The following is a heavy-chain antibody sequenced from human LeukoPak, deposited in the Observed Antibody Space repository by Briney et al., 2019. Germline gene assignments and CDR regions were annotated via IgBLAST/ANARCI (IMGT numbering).Heavy chain of an antibody. CDR1: GYTFSSYW. CDR2: IYPGDSAT. Sequence: GESLKISCKDSGYTFSSYWIGWVRQMPGKGLEWMGIIYPGDSATTYSPSFQGQVTISADKSISTAYLQWSSLKASDTAMYYCARSQGTSGWPDAFDIWGQGTMVTVSS. V-gene: IGHV5-51*01. CDR3: ARSQGTSGWPDAFDI. D-gene: IGHD6-19*01. J-gene: IGHJ3*02.